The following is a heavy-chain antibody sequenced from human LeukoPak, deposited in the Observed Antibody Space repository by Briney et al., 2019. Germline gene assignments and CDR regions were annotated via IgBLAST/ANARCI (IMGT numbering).Heavy chain of an antibody. V-gene: IGHV4-59*01. D-gene: IGHD5-18*01. CDR2: IYYSGST. Sequence: SETLSLACAVYGGSFSGYYWSWIRQPPGKGLEWIGYIYYSGSTNYNPSLKSRVTISVDTSKNQFSLKLSSVTAADTAVYYCARSLRGGYSYSYYYYYMDVWGKGTTVTISS. J-gene: IGHJ6*03. CDR3: ARSLRGGYSYSYYYYYMDV. CDR1: GGSFSGYY.